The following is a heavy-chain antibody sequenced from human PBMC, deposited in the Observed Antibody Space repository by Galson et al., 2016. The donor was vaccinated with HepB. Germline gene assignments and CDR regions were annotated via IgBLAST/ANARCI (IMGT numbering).Heavy chain of an antibody. V-gene: IGHV3-30*03. J-gene: IGHJ4*02. Sequence: SLRLSCAASGFTFKTYGMHWVRQAPGKGLEWVTGISTDGSNTFYADSVTGRFTISRDNAKNTLYLQMNSLRADDTAVYYCARDRASSGWYVFGSWGQGTLVTVSS. D-gene: IGHD6-19*01. CDR2: ISTDGSNT. CDR3: ARDRASSGWYVFGS. CDR1: GFTFKTYG.